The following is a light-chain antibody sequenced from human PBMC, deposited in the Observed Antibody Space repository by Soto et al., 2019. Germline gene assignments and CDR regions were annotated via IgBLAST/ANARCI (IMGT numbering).Light chain of an antibody. CDR2: PAS. CDR3: QHYPSQSNS. CDR1: ENIFKF. J-gene: IGKJ4*02. V-gene: IGKV1-5*01. Sequence: DILLIQSPATLSASVGDRITITCRASENIFKFLAWYQQRSGSAPNLLIDPASDMQQGVPSSFSGSGSGTEFTLTIDNLQPNDSATYFWQHYPSQSNSFGWGTQ.